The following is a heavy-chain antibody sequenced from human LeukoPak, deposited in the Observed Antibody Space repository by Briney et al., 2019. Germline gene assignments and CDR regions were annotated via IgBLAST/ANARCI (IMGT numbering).Heavy chain of an antibody. CDR1: GFTFSSYS. J-gene: IGHJ4*02. CDR2: ISSSSSYI. V-gene: IGHV3-21*04. Sequence: GGSLRLSCAASGFTFSSYSMNWVRQAPVKGLEWVSSISSSSSYIYYADSVKGRFTISRDNSKNTLYLQMNSLRAEDTAVYYCAKGPYCSGGRCYFGDLDYWGQGTLVTVSS. D-gene: IGHD2-15*01. CDR3: AKGPYCSGGRCYFGDLDY.